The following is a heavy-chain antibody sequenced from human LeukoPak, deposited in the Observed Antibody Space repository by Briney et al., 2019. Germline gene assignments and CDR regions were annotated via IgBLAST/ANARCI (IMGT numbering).Heavy chain of an antibody. V-gene: IGHV1-8*01. CDR1: GYTFTSYD. J-gene: IGHJ5*02. CDR3: ARAASRYYDFWSGETGNWFDP. Sequence: GASVKVSCKASGYTFTSYDINWVRQATGQGLEWMGWMNPNSGNTGYAQKFQGRVTITRNTSISTAYMELSSLRSEDTAVYYCARAASRYYDFWSGETGNWFDPWGQGTLVTVSS. D-gene: IGHD3-3*01. CDR2: MNPNSGNT.